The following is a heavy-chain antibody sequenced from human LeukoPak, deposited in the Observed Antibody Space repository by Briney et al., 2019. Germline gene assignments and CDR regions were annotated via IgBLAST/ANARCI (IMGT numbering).Heavy chain of an antibody. CDR2: IYHSGST. CDR1: GGSISSGGYS. V-gene: IGHV4-30-2*01. J-gene: IGHJ3*02. Sequence: PSETLSLTCAVSGGSISSGGYSWSWIRQPPGKGLEWIGYIYHSGSTYYNPSLKSRVTISVDRSKNQFSLKLSSVTAADTAVYYCARALRRSHDAFDIWGQGTMVTVSS. CDR3: ARALRRSHDAFDI.